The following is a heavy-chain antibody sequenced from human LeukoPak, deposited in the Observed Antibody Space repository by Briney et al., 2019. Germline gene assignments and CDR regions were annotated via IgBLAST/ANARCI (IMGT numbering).Heavy chain of an antibody. CDR2: INWNGGST. Sequence: GGSLRLSCAASGFTFDDYGMSWVRQAPGKGLEWVSGINWNGGSTGYADPVKGRFTISRDNAKNSLYLQMNSLRAEDTALYYCARVSDIVVVTAIYYFDYWGQGTLVTVSS. D-gene: IGHD2-21*02. CDR1: GFTFDDYG. J-gene: IGHJ4*02. CDR3: ARVSDIVVVTAIYYFDY. V-gene: IGHV3-20*04.